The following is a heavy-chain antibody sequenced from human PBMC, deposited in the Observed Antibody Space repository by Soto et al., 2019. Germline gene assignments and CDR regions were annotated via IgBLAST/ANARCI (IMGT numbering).Heavy chain of an antibody. Sequence: QVQLVQSGAEVKRPGASVKVSCKASGYTFTGHYLHWVRQAPGQGPEWMGWINPNSGGTNYAQNFQSRVTMTRHTSIGTASVEVGRLTSDDRAVYYGARDRDEVIGDPPHAFDIWGQGTMVTVSS. CDR1: GYTFTGHY. J-gene: IGHJ3*02. CDR3: ARDRDEVIGDPPHAFDI. V-gene: IGHV1-2*02. CDR2: INPNSGGT. D-gene: IGHD2-21*02.